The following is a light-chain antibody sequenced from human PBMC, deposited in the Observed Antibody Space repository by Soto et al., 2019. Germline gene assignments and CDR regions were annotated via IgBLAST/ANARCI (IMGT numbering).Light chain of an antibody. V-gene: IGLV1-40*01. CDR1: SSNIGAGYD. Sequence: QSVLTQPPSVSGAPGQRGTISCTGSSSNIGAGYDVHWYQQLPGTAPKLLICGNSNRPSGVSDRFSGSKSGTSASLAITGLQAEYEADYSCQSYDSSMSGSSVFGTGTKLTVL. J-gene: IGLJ1*01. CDR3: QSYDSSMSGSSV. CDR2: GNS.